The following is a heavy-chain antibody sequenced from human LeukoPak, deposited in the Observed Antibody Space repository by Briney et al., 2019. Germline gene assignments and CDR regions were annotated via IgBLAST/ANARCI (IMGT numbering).Heavy chain of an antibody. J-gene: IGHJ4*02. Sequence: PGGSLRLSCTASGFTFSGYSMNWVRQAPGKGLEWVSSFGTRRTSIYHAGSVKGRFAISRDNAKNSLYLQMNSLRAEDTALYYCAREVSEGFDFWGQGTLVTVSS. CDR1: GFTFSGYS. CDR3: AREVSEGFDF. D-gene: IGHD3-22*01. CDR2: FGTRRTSI. V-gene: IGHV3-21*01.